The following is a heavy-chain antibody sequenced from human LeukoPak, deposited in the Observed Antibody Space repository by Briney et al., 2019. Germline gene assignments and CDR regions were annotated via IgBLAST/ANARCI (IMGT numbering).Heavy chain of an antibody. CDR1: GYTFTTYS. Sequence: ASVKVSCKASGYTFTTYSISWVRQAPGQGPEWMGWISTYNANTNSAQKVQGRVTMTTDTSTSTAYMELRSLRSDDTAMYYCARDAYYYYGSGSPIRAFDIWGQGTMVTVSS. V-gene: IGHV1-18*01. D-gene: IGHD3-10*01. CDR2: ISTYNANT. J-gene: IGHJ3*02. CDR3: ARDAYYYYGSGSPIRAFDI.